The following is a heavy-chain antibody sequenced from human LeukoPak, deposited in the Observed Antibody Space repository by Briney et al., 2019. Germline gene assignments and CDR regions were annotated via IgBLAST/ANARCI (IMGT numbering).Heavy chain of an antibody. CDR2: ISNYFGVT. V-gene: IGHV1-18*04. Sequence: ASVNVSCKASGFRFSSFGISWVRQAPGQGLEWMGWISNYFGVTHYAEKFEDRVTMTIDKSTTTAYMELRSLRYDDTAIYYCARDSDYSGNGNGDWFDPWGQGTVVIVSS. J-gene: IGHJ5*02. D-gene: IGHD4-11*01. CDR3: ARDSDYSGNGNGDWFDP. CDR1: GFRFSSFG.